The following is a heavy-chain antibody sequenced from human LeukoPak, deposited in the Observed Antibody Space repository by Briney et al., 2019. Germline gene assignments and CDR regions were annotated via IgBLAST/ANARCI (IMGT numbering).Heavy chain of an antibody. J-gene: IGHJ4*02. D-gene: IGHD2-2*01. Sequence: GGSLRLSCTVSGFTLSSYEMSWIRQAPGKGLEWVSSIDYSGGSTYYADSVKGRFTISRDNSKNTLYLQLNSLGGDDTAVYYCARLPSSTSCYVDYWGQGTLVTVSS. CDR1: GFTLSSYE. V-gene: IGHV3-23*01. CDR3: ARLPSSTSCYVDY. CDR2: IDYSGGST.